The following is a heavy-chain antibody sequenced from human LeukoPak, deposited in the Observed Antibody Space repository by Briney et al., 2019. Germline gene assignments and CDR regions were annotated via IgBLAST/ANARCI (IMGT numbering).Heavy chain of an antibody. CDR3: AGGGVYDLLNY. Sequence: GASVKVSCKVSGDSLTELSMHWVRQAPGKGLDWMGGLDPEDREIIYAQKFQGRVTMTEDTSTDTVYKELSSLRSEDTAVYYCAGGGVYDLLNYWGQGTMVTVSS. D-gene: IGHD5/OR15-5a*01. CDR2: LDPEDREI. CDR1: GDSLTELS. J-gene: IGHJ4*02. V-gene: IGHV1-24*01.